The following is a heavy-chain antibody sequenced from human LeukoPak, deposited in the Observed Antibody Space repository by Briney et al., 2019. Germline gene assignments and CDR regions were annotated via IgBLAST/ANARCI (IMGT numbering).Heavy chain of an antibody. CDR2: ISSNGGST. V-gene: IGHV3-64D*09. Sequence: PGGSLRLSCSASGFTFSDYAIHWVRQAPGKGLEYVSAISSNGGSTYYADSVKGRFTISRDNSKNTLYLQMSSLGAEDTAVYYCVKAGCSSTRCYGNYWGQGTLVTASS. D-gene: IGHD2-2*01. CDR3: VKAGCSSTRCYGNY. CDR1: GFTFSDYA. J-gene: IGHJ4*02.